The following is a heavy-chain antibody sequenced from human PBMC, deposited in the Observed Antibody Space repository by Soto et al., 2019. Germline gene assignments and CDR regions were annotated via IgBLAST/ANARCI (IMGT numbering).Heavy chain of an antibody. Sequence: VQLQESGPGLVKPSETLSLTCAVSGGSVSSGDFHWTWVRQPPGKGLEWIGNIYYNGGANTNFNPALQSRVTMSVDTSKNQFSLNLKSVTAADTAVYFCARLVVVAAPGFWFDPWGQGTLVTVSS. V-gene: IGHV4-61*08. J-gene: IGHJ5*02. CDR3: ARLVVVAAPGFWFDP. D-gene: IGHD2-2*01. CDR2: IYYNGGANT. CDR1: GGSVSSGDFH.